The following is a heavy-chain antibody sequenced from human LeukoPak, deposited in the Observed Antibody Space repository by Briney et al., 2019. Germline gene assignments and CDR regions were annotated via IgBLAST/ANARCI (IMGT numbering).Heavy chain of an antibody. CDR2: INPNSGGT. CDR1: GYTFTGYY. Sequence: ASVKVSCKASGYTFTGYYMHWVRQAPGQGLEWMGWINPNSGGTNYAQKFQGRVTMTRDTSIGTAYMELSRLRSDDTAVYYCARAPGYCSSTSCYTGWFDPWGQGTLVTVSS. V-gene: IGHV1-2*02. J-gene: IGHJ5*02. D-gene: IGHD2-2*02. CDR3: ARAPGYCSSTSCYTGWFDP.